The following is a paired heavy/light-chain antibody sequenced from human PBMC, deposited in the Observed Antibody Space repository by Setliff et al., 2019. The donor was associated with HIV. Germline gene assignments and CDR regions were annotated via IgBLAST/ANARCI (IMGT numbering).Heavy chain of an antibody. J-gene: IGHJ6*04. CDR1: GFVFSEFY. CDR2: ISGDGRSG. Sequence: VQLVESGGKVVKPGGSLRLSCAASGFVFSEFYMTWLRQAPGKGLEWVAYISGDGRSGHYADSVRGRFTISRDNGRNSVDLQMNSLKVDDTAVYYCARAGLDCNNAACYGRGSYVYFYYANIWGRGTAVIVSS. D-gene: IGHD3-10*01. V-gene: IGHV3-11*01. CDR3: ARAGLDCNNAACYGRGSYVYFYYANI.
Light chain of an antibody. V-gene: IGKV1-5*03. CDR1: HDIKGW. Sequence: IQMTQSPSNLSASVGDRVSLNCRASHDIKGWLAWYQQRPGRVPRLLIQKASDLEPGISSRFSGSGYGTQFTLEISSLQREDVATYYCQQYAGEPPTFGPGTRLDIE. CDR3: QQYAGEPPT. CDR2: KAS. J-gene: IGKJ2*01.